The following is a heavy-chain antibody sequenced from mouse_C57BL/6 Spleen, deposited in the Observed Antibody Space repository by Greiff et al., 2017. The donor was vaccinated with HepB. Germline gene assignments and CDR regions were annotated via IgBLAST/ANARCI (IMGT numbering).Heavy chain of an antibody. CDR2: IDPEDGET. V-gene: IGHV14-2*01. CDR1: GFNIKDYY. CDR3: ARSGGFDY. Sequence: EVKLMESGAELVKPGASVKLSCTASGFNIKDYYMYWVKQRTEQGLEWIGRIDPEDGETKYAPNFQGKATITADTSSNTAYLQLSSLTSEDTAVYYCARSGGFDYWGQGTTLTVSS. D-gene: IGHD3-1*01. J-gene: IGHJ2*01.